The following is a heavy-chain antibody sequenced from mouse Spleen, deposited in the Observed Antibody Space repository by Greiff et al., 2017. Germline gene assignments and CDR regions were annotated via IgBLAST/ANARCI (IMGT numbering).Heavy chain of an antibody. Sequence: EVQGVESGGGLVQPGGSLKLSCATSGFTFSDYYMYWVRQTPEKRLEWVAYISNGGGSTYYPDTVKGRFTISRDNAKNTLYLQMSRLKSEDTAMYYCARPYYGNSFAYWGQGTLVTVSA. D-gene: IGHD2-10*01. CDR2: ISNGGGST. CDR3: ARPYYGNSFAY. V-gene: IGHV5-12*02. CDR1: GFTFSDYY. J-gene: IGHJ3*01.